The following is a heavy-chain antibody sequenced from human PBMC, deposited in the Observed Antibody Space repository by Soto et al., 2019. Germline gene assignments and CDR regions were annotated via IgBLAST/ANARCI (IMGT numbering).Heavy chain of an antibody. CDR3: ALIKDCSRTDCYLASFDP. J-gene: IGHJ5*02. Sequence: GPTLVNRTENLTLTCTVSGLSLANGRLGVSWIRQPPGKSLEWLAHIFSNDDKSYSTSLKSRLTISKDISRSQVVLTMTNMDPVDSARYYCALIKDCSRTDCYLASFDPWGQGTLVTVSS. V-gene: IGHV2-26*01. CDR2: IFSNDDK. CDR1: GLSLANGRLG. D-gene: IGHD2-2*01.